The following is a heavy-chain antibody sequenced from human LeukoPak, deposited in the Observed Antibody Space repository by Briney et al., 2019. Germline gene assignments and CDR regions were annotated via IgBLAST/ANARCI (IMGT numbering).Heavy chain of an antibody. CDR2: IWYDGSNK. D-gene: IGHD3-9*01. V-gene: IGHV3-33*01. CDR1: GFTFSSYG. Sequence: GGSLRLSCAASGFTFSSYGTHWVRQAPGKGLEWVAFIWYDGSNKYYADYVKGRFTISRDNSKNSLYLQMNSLRAEDTALYYCARAGAPYYDILTGYDYWGQGTLVTVSS. J-gene: IGHJ4*02. CDR3: ARAGAPYYDILTGYDY.